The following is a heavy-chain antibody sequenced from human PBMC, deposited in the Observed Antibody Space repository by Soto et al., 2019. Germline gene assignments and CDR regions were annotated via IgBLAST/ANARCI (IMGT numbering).Heavy chain of an antibody. V-gene: IGHV3-23*01. Sequence: GGSLRLSCAASGFTFDNYVMTWVRQAPGKGLEWVAGISGNGARAYYGDSVKGRFIVSRDNSKNTQYLQMNSLRVEDTALYYCAKRFDDRSTWSFVHWGLGTLLTVFS. CDR2: ISGNGARA. J-gene: IGHJ4*02. D-gene: IGHD6-6*01. CDR1: GFTFDNYV. CDR3: AKRFDDRSTWSFVH.